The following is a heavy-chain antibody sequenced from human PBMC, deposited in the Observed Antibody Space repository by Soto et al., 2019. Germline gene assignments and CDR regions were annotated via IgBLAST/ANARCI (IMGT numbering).Heavy chain of an antibody. Sequence: SETLSLTCAVSGGSISSGGYSWSWIRQPPGKGLEWIGYIYHSGSTYYNPSLKSRVTISVDRSKNQFSLKLSSVTAADTAVYYCAREVGYCSGGSCHNWFDPWGQGTLVTVSS. CDR2: IYHSGST. J-gene: IGHJ5*02. CDR3: AREVGYCSGGSCHNWFDP. CDR1: GGSISSGGYS. V-gene: IGHV4-30-2*01. D-gene: IGHD2-15*01.